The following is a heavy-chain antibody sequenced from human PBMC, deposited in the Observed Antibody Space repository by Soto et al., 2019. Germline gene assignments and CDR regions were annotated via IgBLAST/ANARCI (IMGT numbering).Heavy chain of an antibody. CDR1: GFTFSKHA. V-gene: IGHV3-23*01. Sequence: AGGSLRLSCVASGFTFSKHALAWVRQAPGKGLEWVSAISGSGASTYDSDSVKGRFVISRDNSNNTLYLQMNSLKAEDTAVYYCAKTPGVITVISAFDHWGRGTPVTVSS. CDR2: ISGSGAST. D-gene: IGHD2-21*01. CDR3: AKTPGVITVISAFDH. J-gene: IGHJ4*02.